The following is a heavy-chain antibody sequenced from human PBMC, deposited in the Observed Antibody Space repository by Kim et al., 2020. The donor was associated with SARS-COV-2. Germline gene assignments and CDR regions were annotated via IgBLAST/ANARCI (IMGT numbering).Heavy chain of an antibody. CDR2: INPSGGST. V-gene: IGHV1-46*01. D-gene: IGHD3-22*01. J-gene: IGHJ1*01. Sequence: ASVKVSCKASGYTFTSYYMHWVRQAPGQGLEWMGIINPSGGSTSYAQKFQGRVTMTRDTSTSTVYMELSSLRSEDTAVYYCARDSRPYYYDSSGYGEYFQRWGEGSLLAVSP. CDR1: GYTFTSYY. CDR3: ARDSRPYYYDSSGYGEYFQR.